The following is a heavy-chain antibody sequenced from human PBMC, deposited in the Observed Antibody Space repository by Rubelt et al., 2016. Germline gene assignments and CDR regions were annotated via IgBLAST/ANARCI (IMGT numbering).Heavy chain of an antibody. J-gene: IGHJ5*02. Sequence: QVHLQQWGAGLLKPSETLSLSCAVYGGSFSGHSWSWIRQPPGKGLEWIGEINPSGSTNHNPSLKSRVIVSVDTSKKQLSRKLSSVTAADTAVDYWAGELPAAGAGWFDPWGQGTLVTVSS. CDR1: GGSFSGHS. D-gene: IGHD2-2*01. CDR2: INPSGST. V-gene: IGHV4-34*01. CDR3: AGELPAAGAGWFDP.